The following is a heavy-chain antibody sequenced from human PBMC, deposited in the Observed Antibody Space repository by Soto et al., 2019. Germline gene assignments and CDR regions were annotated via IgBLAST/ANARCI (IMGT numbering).Heavy chain of an antibody. J-gene: IGHJ5*02. D-gene: IGHD6-25*01. V-gene: IGHV4-59*08. CDR1: GGSIRSYY. CDR3: ERSGGPRGWFDP. CDR2: IYFRGRK. Sequence: SETLSLTCTVSGGSIRSYYWSWIRQPPGKGLERIGYIYFRGRKNYNPSLRSRVTISVDTSKYQFSLWLSPVTAADTAVYYCERSGGPRGWFDPWGRGTLVTVSS.